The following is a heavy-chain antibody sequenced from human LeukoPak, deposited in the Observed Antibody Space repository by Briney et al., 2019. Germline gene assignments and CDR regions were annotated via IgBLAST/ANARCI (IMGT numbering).Heavy chain of an antibody. D-gene: IGHD3-22*01. V-gene: IGHV3-23*01. CDR3: VNSGGFYYDSSGYLQFDY. Sequence: PGGSLRLPCAASGFTFSSYAMSWVRQAPGKGLEWVSAISGSGGSTYYADSVKGRFTISRDNSKNTLYLQMNSLRAEDTAVYYCVNSGGFYYDSSGYLQFDYWGQGTLVTVSS. CDR2: ISGSGGST. CDR1: GFTFSSYA. J-gene: IGHJ4*02.